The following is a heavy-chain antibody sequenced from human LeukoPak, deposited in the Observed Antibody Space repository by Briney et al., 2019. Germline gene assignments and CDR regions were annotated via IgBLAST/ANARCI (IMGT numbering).Heavy chain of an antibody. CDR2: IKQDGSER. J-gene: IGHJ4*02. D-gene: IGHD3-10*01. CDR3: AKGDGSGSFLIDY. V-gene: IGHV3-7*02. Sequence: GGSLRLSCAASGFSFRSYWMSWVRQAPGKGLEWVANIKQDGSERYYVESVKGRFTISRDNSMHTLYLQVDTLRAEDTAMYYSAKGDGSGSFLIDYWGQGTLVTVSS. CDR1: GFSFRSYW.